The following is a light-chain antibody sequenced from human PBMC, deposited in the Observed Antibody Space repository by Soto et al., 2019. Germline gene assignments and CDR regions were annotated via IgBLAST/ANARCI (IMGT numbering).Light chain of an antibody. CDR2: EVS. J-gene: IGKJ5*01. CDR3: MQSTQSPLT. Sequence: IVMTQTPFSLSAIPGQPAPISCKSSQCIMDFDGKTYWYWYSQKPGQPPQVLINEVSNRFSGVPDRFSGSGSGTDFTLRISRVEAEDVGVYYCMQSTQSPLTFGQGTGLEIK. V-gene: IGKV2D-29*01. CDR1: QCIMDFDGKTY.